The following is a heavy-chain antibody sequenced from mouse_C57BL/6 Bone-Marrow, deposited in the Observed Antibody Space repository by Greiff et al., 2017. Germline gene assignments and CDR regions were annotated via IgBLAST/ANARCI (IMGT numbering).Heavy chain of an antibody. CDR3: ARGTTVVATDY. CDR2: IYPGSGST. J-gene: IGHJ2*01. Sequence: VQLQQPGAELVKPGASVKMSCKASGYTFTSYWITWVKQRPGQGLEWIGDIYPGSGSTNYNEKFKSKATMTVDTSSSTAYMQLSSLTSEDSAVYYCARGTTVVATDYWGQGTTLTVSS. D-gene: IGHD1-1*01. CDR1: GYTFTSYW. V-gene: IGHV1-55*01.